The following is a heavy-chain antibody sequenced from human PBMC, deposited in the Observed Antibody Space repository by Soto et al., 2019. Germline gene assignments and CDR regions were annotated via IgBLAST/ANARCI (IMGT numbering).Heavy chain of an antibody. CDR2: IKQDGGER. CDR1: GFTFSNYW. D-gene: IGHD3-10*01. V-gene: IGHV3-7*05. Sequence: EVQLVESGGVFVQPGESLRLSCAASGFTFSNYWMSWVRQAPGKGLEWVANIKQDGGERNYVDSVKGRFTIARDNAKNSLYLQLSSLRAEDTAVYYCARAGSENDYWGQGTLVTVSS. CDR3: ARAGSENDY. J-gene: IGHJ4*02.